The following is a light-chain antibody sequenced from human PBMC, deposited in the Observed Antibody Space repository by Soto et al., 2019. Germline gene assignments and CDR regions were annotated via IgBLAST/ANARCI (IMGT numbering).Light chain of an antibody. J-gene: IGKJ4*02. CDR2: GAS. CDR1: QSVDIS. V-gene: IGKV3-15*01. Sequence: DIVRTQSPATRSVSPGERFILCCRASQSVDISLAWYQQKPGQAPRLLIYGASTRATDMPGTFSGRGSGTEFTLTISSLQSEDLTLYYCQPYNKWPRTVGPGTQVEIK. CDR3: QPYNKWPRT.